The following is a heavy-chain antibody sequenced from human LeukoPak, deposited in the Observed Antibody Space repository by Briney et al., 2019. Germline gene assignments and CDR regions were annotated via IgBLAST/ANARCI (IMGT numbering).Heavy chain of an antibody. J-gene: IGHJ6*03. CDR3: ARGHIVATIYYYYYYMDV. V-gene: IGHV4-34*01. CDR2: INHSGST. Sequence: SETLSLTRAVYGGSFSGYYWSWIRQPPGNGLEWIGEINHSGSTNYNPSLKSRVTISVDTSKNQFSLKLSSVTAADTAVYYCARGHIVATIYYYYYYMDVWGKGTTVTVSS. CDR1: GGSFSGYY. D-gene: IGHD5-12*01.